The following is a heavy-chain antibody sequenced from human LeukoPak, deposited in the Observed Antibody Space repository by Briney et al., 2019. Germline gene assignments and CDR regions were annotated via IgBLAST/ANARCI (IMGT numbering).Heavy chain of an antibody. CDR3: AREYSTSSTAFDI. J-gene: IGHJ3*02. CDR1: GGSFSGYY. Sequence: SETLSLTCAVYGGSFSGYYWSWIRQPPGKGLEWIGEINHSGSTNYNPSLKSRVTISVGASKNQVSLKLSSVAAADTAVYYCAREYSTSSTAFDIWGQGTMVTVSS. V-gene: IGHV4-34*01. D-gene: IGHD6-6*01. CDR2: INHSGST.